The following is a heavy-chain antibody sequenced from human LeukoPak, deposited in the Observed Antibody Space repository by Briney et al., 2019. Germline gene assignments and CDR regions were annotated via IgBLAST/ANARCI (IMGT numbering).Heavy chain of an antibody. D-gene: IGHD1-26*01. J-gene: IGHJ4*02. CDR1: GFTFDDYT. CDR2: ISWDGGST. CDR3: AKDKEVGATEYYFDY. V-gene: IGHV3-43*01. Sequence: PGGSLRLSCAASGFTFDDYTMHWVRQAPGKGLEWVSLISWDGGSTYYADSVKGRFTISRDNGKNSLYLQMNSLRTEDTALYYCAKDKEVGATEYYFDYWGQGTLVTVSS.